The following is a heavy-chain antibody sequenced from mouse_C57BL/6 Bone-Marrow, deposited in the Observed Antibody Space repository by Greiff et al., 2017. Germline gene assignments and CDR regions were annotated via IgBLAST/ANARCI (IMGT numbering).Heavy chain of an antibody. J-gene: IGHJ3*01. CDR1: GFTFSDYG. Sequence: EVQLVESGGGLVKPGGSLKLSCAASGFTFSDYGMHWVRQAPEKGLAWVAYISSGSSTIYYADTVKGRFTISRDNAKNTLFLQMTSLRSEDTAMYYCARVYYDYAWFAYWGQGTLVTVSA. D-gene: IGHD2-4*01. V-gene: IGHV5-17*01. CDR2: ISSGSSTI. CDR3: ARVYYDYAWFAY.